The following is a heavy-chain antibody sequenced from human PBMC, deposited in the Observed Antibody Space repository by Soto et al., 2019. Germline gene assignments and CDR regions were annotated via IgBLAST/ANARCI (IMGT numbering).Heavy chain of an antibody. Sequence: GGSLRLSCAASGFTFSSYWMHWVRQAPGKGLVWVSRINSDGSSTSYADSVKGRFTISRDNAKNTLYLQMNSLRAEDTAVYYCARGQVAVAGKFDYWGQGTLVTVSS. V-gene: IGHV3-74*01. CDR2: INSDGSST. D-gene: IGHD6-19*01. J-gene: IGHJ4*02. CDR1: GFTFSSYW. CDR3: ARGQVAVAGKFDY.